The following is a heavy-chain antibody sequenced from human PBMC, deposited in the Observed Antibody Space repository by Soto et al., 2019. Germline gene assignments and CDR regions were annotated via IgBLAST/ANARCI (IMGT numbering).Heavy chain of an antibody. D-gene: IGHD3-22*01. J-gene: IGHJ4*02. CDR1: GGTFSSYA. V-gene: IGHV1-69*13. CDR2: IIPIFGTA. Sequence: SVKVSCKASGGTFSSYAISWVRQAPGQGLEWMGGIIPIFGTANYAQKFQGRVTITADESTSTAYMELSSLRSEDTAVYYCARCSSWADYDSSGYPPSFDVWGQGTLVTVSS. CDR3: ARCSSWADYDSSGYPPSFDV.